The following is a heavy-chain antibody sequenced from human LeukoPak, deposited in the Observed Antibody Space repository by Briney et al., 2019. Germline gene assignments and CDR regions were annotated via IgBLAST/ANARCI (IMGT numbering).Heavy chain of an antibody. D-gene: IGHD5-12*01. J-gene: IGHJ2*01. CDR3: ARTPGSSDYRGYQYWHFDL. V-gene: IGHV5-51*01. CDR1: GYRFTTYW. CDR2: IYPGHSDT. Sequence: GESLKISCKVSGYRFTTYWIGWVRQMPGKGLEWMGIIYPGHSDTRYSPSFQGQVTISADKSITTTYLQWSSLKASDTARYYCARTPGSSDYRGYQYWHFDLWGRGTLVTVSS.